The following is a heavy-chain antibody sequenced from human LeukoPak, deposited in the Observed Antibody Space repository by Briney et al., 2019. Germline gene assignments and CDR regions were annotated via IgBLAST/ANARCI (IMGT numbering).Heavy chain of an antibody. CDR1: GGSISSSSYY. CDR2: IYYSGST. V-gene: IGHV4-39*07. Sequence: SETLSLTCTVSGGSISSSSYYWGCIRQPPGKGLEWIGNIYYSGSTYYNPSLKSRVTISVDTSKNQFSLKLSSVTAADTAVYYCARDYYASGGDWFDPWGQGTLVTVSS. J-gene: IGHJ5*02. D-gene: IGHD3-10*01. CDR3: ARDYYASGGDWFDP.